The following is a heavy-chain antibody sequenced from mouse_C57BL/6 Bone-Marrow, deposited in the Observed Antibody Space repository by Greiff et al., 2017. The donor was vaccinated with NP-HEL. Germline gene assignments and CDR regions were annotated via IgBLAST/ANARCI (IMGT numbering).Heavy chain of an antibody. CDR2: INYDGSST. D-gene: IGHD1-1*01. V-gene: IGHV5-16*01. J-gene: IGHJ2*01. CDR1: GFTFSDYY. Sequence: EVHLVESEGGLVQPGSSMKLSCTASGFTFSDYYMAWVRQVPDKGLEWVANINYDGSSTYYLDSLKSRFIISRDNAKNILYLQMSSLKSEDTATYYCARGPAYYYGSSVDYWGQGTTLT. CDR3: ARGPAYYYGSSVDY.